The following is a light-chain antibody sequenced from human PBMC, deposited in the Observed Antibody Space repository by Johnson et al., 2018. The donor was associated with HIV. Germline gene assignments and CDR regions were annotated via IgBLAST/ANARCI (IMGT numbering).Light chain of an antibody. J-gene: IGLJ1*01. CDR3: GTWDSRLSAGHV. CDR2: ENN. Sequence: QSVLTQPPSVSAAPGQKVTISCSGSRSNIGNNYVSWYQQLPGTAPKLLIYENNKRPSGIPDRFSGSKSGTSATLGITGLQTGDEADYYCGTWDSRLSAGHVFGTGTKVTVL. V-gene: IGLV1-51*02. CDR1: RSNIGNNY.